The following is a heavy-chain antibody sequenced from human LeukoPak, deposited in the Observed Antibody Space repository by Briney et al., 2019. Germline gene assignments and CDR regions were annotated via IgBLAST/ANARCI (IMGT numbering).Heavy chain of an antibody. Sequence: SETLSLTCTVSGYSISSGYYWGWIRQPPGKGLEWIGSIHLRGSTSYNPSLKSRVTISVDTSNNQFSLRLSSVTAADTAVYYCAREYGGTYGSFEYWGRGSLVTVSS. CDR3: AREYGGTYGSFEY. J-gene: IGHJ4*02. CDR2: IHLRGST. CDR1: GYSISSGYY. D-gene: IGHD1-26*01. V-gene: IGHV4-38-2*02.